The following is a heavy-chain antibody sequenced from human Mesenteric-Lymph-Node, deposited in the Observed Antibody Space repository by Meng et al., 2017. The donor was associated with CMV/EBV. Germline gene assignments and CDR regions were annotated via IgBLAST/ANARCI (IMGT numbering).Heavy chain of an antibody. Sequence: SETLSLTCTVSGVSITSGGYYWSWIRQYPGKGLEWIGSIYYSGSAYYNPSLKSRVTISVDTSKNQFSLKLSSVTAADTAVYSCARNRDTVIEYYFDYWGQGTLVTVSS. V-gene: IGHV4-39*01. D-gene: IGHD4-17*01. CDR1: GVSITSGGYY. CDR2: IYYSGSA. CDR3: ARNRDTVIEYYFDY. J-gene: IGHJ4*02.